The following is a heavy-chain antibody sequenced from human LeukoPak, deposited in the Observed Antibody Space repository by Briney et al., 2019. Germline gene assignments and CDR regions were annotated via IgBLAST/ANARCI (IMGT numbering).Heavy chain of an antibody. CDR2: IYHSGST. J-gene: IGHJ5*02. V-gene: IGHV4-39*07. CDR3: AREATNLFDWGRLNWFDP. Sequence: SETLSLTCTVSGGSISSSSYYWGWIRQPPGKGLEWIGSIYHSGSTYYNPSLKSRVTISVDTSKNQFSLKLSSVTAADTAVYYCAREATNLFDWGRLNWFDPWGQGTLVTVSS. CDR1: GGSISSSSYY. D-gene: IGHD3-9*01.